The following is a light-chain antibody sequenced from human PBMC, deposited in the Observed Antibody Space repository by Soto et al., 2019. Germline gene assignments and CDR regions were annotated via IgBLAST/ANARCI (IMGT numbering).Light chain of an antibody. V-gene: IGKV3-15*01. CDR3: KQYNNWPPWA. Sequence: EIVMTQSPATLSVSPGERATLSCRASQSVSSNLAWYQQKPGRAPRLLIYGASTRVTGVPARFSGSGSGTEFTLTISSLQSADFAVYYCKQYNNWPPWAFGQGTKVEIK. CDR1: QSVSSN. J-gene: IGKJ1*01. CDR2: GAS.